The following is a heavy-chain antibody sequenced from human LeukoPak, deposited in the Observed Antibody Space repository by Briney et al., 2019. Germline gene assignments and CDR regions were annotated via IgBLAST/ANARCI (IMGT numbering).Heavy chain of an antibody. V-gene: IGHV4-30-2*01. CDR1: GGSISSDGYS. CDR2: IYHSGST. J-gene: IGHJ4*02. CDR3: AKGYYYGSGSYSDPFDY. D-gene: IGHD3-10*01. Sequence: SETLSLTCAVSGGSISSDGYSWSWIRRPPGKGLEWIGYIYHSGSTYYNPSLKSRVTISVDRSKNQFSLKLSSVTAADTAVYYCAKGYYYGSGSYSDPFDYWGQGTLVTVSS.